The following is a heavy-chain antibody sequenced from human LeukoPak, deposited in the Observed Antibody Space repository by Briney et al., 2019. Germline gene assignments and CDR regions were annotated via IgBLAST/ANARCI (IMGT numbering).Heavy chain of an antibody. CDR1: GFTFGDYA. V-gene: IGHV3-49*04. CDR2: ISSKADGGTT. J-gene: IGHJ4*02. CDR3: TRDLNYYDSSGYYYVPPFDY. Sequence: GSLRLCCTASGFTFGDYAMSWVRQAPGKGLEWVGFISSKADGGTTEYAASVKGRFTISRDDSKSIAYLQMNSLKTEDTAVYYCTRDLNYYDSSGYYYVPPFDYWGQGTLVTVSS. D-gene: IGHD3-22*01.